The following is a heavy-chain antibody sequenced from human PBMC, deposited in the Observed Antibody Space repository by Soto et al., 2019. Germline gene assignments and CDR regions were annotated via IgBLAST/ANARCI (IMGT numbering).Heavy chain of an antibody. Sequence: GGSLRLSCAASGFTLSTYAMTWVRQAPGKGLEWVSIISSSGDATYYVDSVKGRFTISRDNSRNTLNLQMNSLRAEDTAVYYFAKNGDCWSWGMVVSGPRTTGTVFS. V-gene: IGHV3-23*01. CDR1: GFTLSTYA. D-gene: IGHD3-3*01. CDR3: AKNGDCWSWGMVV. CDR2: ISSSGDAT. J-gene: IGHJ6*02.